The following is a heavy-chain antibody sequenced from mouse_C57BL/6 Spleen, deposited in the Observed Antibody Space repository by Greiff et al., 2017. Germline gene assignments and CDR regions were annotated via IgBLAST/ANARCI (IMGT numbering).Heavy chain of an antibody. D-gene: IGHD1-1*01. CDR1: GYTFTDYN. CDR3: ARYYYGSSLYWYFDV. J-gene: IGHJ1*03. V-gene: IGHV1-18*01. Sequence: VQLKESGPELVKPGASVKIPCKASGYTFTDYNMDWVKQSHGKSLEWIGDINPNNGGTIYNQKFKGKATLTVDKSSSTAYMELRRLTSEDTAVYYCARYYYGSSLYWYFDVWGTGTTVTVSS. CDR2: INPNNGGT.